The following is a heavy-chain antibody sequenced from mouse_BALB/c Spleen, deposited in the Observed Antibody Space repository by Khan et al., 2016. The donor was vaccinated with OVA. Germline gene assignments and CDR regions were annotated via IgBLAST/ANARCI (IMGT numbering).Heavy chain of an antibody. Sequence: QIQLVQSGPEPKKPGETVKISCKASGYTFTNHGMNWVKQAPGKGLKWMGWINTYTGEPTYADDFKGRFAFSLETSASTAYLQINNLKNEDMATYFCARGYSYFDVWGAGTTVTVSS. V-gene: IGHV9-1*02. CDR3: ARGYSYFDV. CDR2: INTYTGEP. CDR1: GYTFTNHG. J-gene: IGHJ1*01.